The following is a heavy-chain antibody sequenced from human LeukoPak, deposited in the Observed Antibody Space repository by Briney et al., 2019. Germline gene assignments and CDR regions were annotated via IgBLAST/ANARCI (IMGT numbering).Heavy chain of an antibody. CDR2: ISAYNGNT. D-gene: IGHD3-22*01. CDR1: GYTFTSYG. Sequence: ASVKVSCKASGYTFTSYGISWVRQAPGQGLEWMGWISAYNGNTNYAQKLQGRVTMTTDTSTSTAYMELRSLRSDDTAAYYCATYYYDSSGYKPPLYWGQGTLVTVSS. CDR3: ATYYYDSSGYKPPLY. V-gene: IGHV1-18*01. J-gene: IGHJ4*02.